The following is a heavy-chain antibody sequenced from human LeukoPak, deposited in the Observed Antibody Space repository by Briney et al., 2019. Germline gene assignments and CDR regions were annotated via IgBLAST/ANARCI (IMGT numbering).Heavy chain of an antibody. Sequence: PGGSLRLSCSASGXTLSSYAMHWVRQAPGKGLEYVSAISSNGGSTYYADSVKGRFTISRDNSKNTLYLQMSSLRAEDTAVYYCVKAYCSSTSCYEDYWGQGTLVTVSS. CDR2: ISSNGGST. CDR3: VKAYCSSTSCYEDY. CDR1: GXTLSSYA. D-gene: IGHD2-2*01. J-gene: IGHJ4*02. V-gene: IGHV3-64D*06.